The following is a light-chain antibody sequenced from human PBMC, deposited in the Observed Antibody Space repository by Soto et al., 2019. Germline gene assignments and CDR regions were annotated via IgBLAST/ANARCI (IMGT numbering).Light chain of an antibody. J-gene: IGLJ1*01. CDR3: LLSYNGPYV. CDR1: TGAVTNGHY. Sequence: QSVVTQEPSLTVSPGWTVTLTCGSSTGAVTNGHYPYWFQQKPGQAPRTVIYDTTNRHSWTPARFSGSLLGGKAALTLPGAQPEDEAEYYCLLSYNGPYVFGTGTKVTVL. V-gene: IGLV7-46*01. CDR2: DTT.